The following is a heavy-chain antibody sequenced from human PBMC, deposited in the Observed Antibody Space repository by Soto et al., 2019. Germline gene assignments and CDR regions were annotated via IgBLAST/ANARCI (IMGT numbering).Heavy chain of an antibody. D-gene: IGHD2-15*01. CDR2: ISGSCGGI. CDR3: AKRNLVVRPPFDY. Sequence: PGGSLRLSCAASGFTFSSYAMSWVRQAPGKGLEWVSTISGSCGGIYYADSVKGRFTISRDNSKNTLDLQMNSLRAEDTAVYYCAKRNLVVRPPFDYWGQGTLVTVSS. J-gene: IGHJ4*02. V-gene: IGHV3-23*01. CDR1: GFTFSSYA.